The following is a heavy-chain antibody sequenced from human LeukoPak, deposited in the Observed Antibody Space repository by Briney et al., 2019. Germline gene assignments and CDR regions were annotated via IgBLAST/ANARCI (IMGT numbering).Heavy chain of an antibody. CDR3: ARDWGIAARAGYFDY. D-gene: IGHD6-6*01. Sequence: GASVKVSCKASGGTFSSYAISWVRQAPGQGLEWMGGIIPIFGTANYAQKFQGRVTITADESTSTAYMELSSLRSEDTAVYYCARDWGIAARAGYFDYWGQGTLVTVSS. J-gene: IGHJ4*02. CDR2: IIPIFGTA. V-gene: IGHV1-69*13. CDR1: GGTFSSYA.